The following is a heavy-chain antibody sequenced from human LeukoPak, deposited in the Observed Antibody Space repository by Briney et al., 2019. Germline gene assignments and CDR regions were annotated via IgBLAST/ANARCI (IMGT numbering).Heavy chain of an antibody. J-gene: IGHJ4*02. CDR2: INHSGST. CDR3: ASRLESVFDY. Sequence: PSETLSLTCAVYGGSFSGYYWSWIRQPPGKGLEWIGEINHSGSTNYNPSLKSRVTISVDTSKNQFSLKLSSVTAADTAVYYCASRLESVFDYWGQGTLVTVSS. CDR1: GGSFSGYY. V-gene: IGHV4-34*01.